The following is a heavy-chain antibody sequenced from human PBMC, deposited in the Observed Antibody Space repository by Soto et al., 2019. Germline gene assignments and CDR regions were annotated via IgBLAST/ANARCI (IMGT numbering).Heavy chain of an antibody. Sequence: SVKVSCKASGGTFSSYAISWVRQAPGQGLEWMGGIIPIFGTANYAQKFQGRVTITADKSTSKAYMELSSMRSEDTAVYYCARDDLRFTIFCVVMRSDYYNYYGMDVWGQGTTVTVSS. J-gene: IGHJ6*02. V-gene: IGHV1-69*06. D-gene: IGHD3-3*01. CDR3: ARDDLRFTIFCVVMRSDYYNYYGMDV. CDR1: GGTFSSYA. CDR2: IIPIFGTA.